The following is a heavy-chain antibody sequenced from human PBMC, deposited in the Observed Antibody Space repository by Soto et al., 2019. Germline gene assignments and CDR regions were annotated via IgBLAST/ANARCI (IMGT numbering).Heavy chain of an antibody. CDR2: INPNSGGT. J-gene: IGHJ3*02. CDR1: GYTFTGYY. CDR3: ARLGLQSHSYASPEI. D-gene: IGHD3-10*01. V-gene: IGHV1-2*02. Sequence: ASVNVSCKPSGYTFTGYYIHWVRQAPGQGLEWMGWINPNSGGTNYAQKCQGRVTMTRDTSISTAYMELSRLRSDETAVYYCARLGLQSHSYASPEIWGQGTMVTFSS.